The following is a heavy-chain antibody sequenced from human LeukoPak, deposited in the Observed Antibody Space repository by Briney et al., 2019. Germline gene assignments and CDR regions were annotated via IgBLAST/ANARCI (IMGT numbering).Heavy chain of an antibody. J-gene: IGHJ4*02. V-gene: IGHV3-21*01. CDR2: ISSSSSYI. CDR1: GFTFSSYS. D-gene: IGHD4/OR15-4a*01. CDR3: ARLGGRGLTMVTD. Sequence: GGSLRLSCAASGFTFSSYSMNWVRQAPGKGLEWVSSISSSSSYIYYADSVKGRFTISRDNAKNSLYLQMNSLRAEDTAVYYCARLGGRGLTMVTDWGLGTLVTVSS.